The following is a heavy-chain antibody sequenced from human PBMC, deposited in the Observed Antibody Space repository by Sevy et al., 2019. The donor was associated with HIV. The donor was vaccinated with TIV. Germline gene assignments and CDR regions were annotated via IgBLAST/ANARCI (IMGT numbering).Heavy chain of an antibody. V-gene: IGHV4-59*01. CDR3: ARGGLASLKLVPFDY. CDR1: GGSISSYY. Sequence: SETLSLTCTVSGGSISSYYWSWIRQPPGKGLEWMGYIYYSGSTNYNPSLKSRVTISVDTSKNQFSLKLSSVTAADTAVYYCARGGLASLKLVPFDYWGQGTLVTVSS. J-gene: IGHJ4*02. CDR2: IYYSGST. D-gene: IGHD1-26*01.